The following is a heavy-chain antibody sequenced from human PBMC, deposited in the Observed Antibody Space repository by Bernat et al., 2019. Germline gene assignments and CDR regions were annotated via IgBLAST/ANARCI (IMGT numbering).Heavy chain of an antibody. D-gene: IGHD6-13*01. J-gene: IGHJ6*02. CDR1: GGTFSSYA. Sequence: QVQLVQSGAEVKKPGSSVKVSCKASGGTFSSYAISWVRQAPGQGLEWMGGIIPIFGTTNYAQKFQGRVTITADDSTSTAYMELSSLRSEDTAVYYCARVRAAAGPYYYYGMDVWGQGTTVTVSS. CDR3: ARVRAAAGPYYYYGMDV. CDR2: IIPIFGTT. V-gene: IGHV1-69*01.